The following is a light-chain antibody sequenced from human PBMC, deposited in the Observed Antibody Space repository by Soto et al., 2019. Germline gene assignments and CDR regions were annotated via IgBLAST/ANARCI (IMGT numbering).Light chain of an antibody. Sequence: DIQMPQSPSTLSASVGDRDTITCRASQRIISWLAWYQQRPGKVPRLLIYKASTLESGVPSRFSGSGSGTEFTLTISSLQPDDFATYYCQLYNSPPWTFGQGTKVELK. V-gene: IGKV1-5*03. CDR1: QRIISW. J-gene: IGKJ1*01. CDR2: KAS. CDR3: QLYNSPPWT.